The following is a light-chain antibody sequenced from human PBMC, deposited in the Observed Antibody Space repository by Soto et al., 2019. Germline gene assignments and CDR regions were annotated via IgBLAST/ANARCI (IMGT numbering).Light chain of an antibody. CDR2: QAS. CDR3: QQHEAYPRT. Sequence: IQMAQSPSTLSASIGDRVTITWRASQNINVWLAWYQQKPGKAPKFLIYQASTLQSGVPSRFSGSGSGTEFTLTISSLQPDDFATYYCQQHEAYPRTFGQGTKVEIK. V-gene: IGKV1-5*03. CDR1: QNINVW. J-gene: IGKJ1*01.